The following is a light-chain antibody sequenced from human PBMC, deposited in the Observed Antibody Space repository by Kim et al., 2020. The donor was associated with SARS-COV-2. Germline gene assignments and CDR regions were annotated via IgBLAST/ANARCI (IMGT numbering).Light chain of an antibody. Sequence: GASVKLTCTLSSGHSSYAIAWHQQQPEKGPRYLMKLNSDGSHSKGDGIPDHFSGSSSGAERYLTISSLQSEDEADYYCQTWGTGGIFGGGTQLTVL. CDR2: LNSDGSH. J-gene: IGLJ2*01. CDR3: QTWGTGGI. V-gene: IGLV4-69*01. CDR1: SGHSSYA.